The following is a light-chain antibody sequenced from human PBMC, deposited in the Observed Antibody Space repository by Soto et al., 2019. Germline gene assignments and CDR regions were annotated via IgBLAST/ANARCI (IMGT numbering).Light chain of an antibody. CDR2: NAS. CDR3: QHRAGWPPALT. CDR1: ESVSNS. V-gene: IGKV3-11*01. Sequence: ETVLTQSPATLSLSPGERATLSCRASESVSNSLAWYQHKPGQAPRLLIYNASNRATGIPARFSGSGSGTDVTLTISRLEPEDFAVYFCQHRAGWPPALTFGGGTKVEIK. J-gene: IGKJ4*01.